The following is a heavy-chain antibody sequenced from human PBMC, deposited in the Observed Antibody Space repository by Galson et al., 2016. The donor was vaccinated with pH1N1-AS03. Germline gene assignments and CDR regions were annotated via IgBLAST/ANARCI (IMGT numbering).Heavy chain of an antibody. CDR3: ARDPRGPCTSTTCPTAHYFGMDV. J-gene: IGHJ6*02. D-gene: IGHD2-2*01. V-gene: IGHV1-2*04. Sequence: SVKVSCKASGYIFTGFYVHWVRQAPGQGLEWMGWINPNSGVTNYAQKFQAWVTMTRDTSISTAYMELYGLKSDDTAVYYCARDPRGPCTSTTCPTAHYFGMDVWGQGTTVIVSS. CDR1: GYIFTGFY. CDR2: INPNSGVT.